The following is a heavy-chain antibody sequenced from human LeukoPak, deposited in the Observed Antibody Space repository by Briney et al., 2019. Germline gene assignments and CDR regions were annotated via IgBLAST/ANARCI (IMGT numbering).Heavy chain of an antibody. V-gene: IGHV5-51*01. J-gene: IGHJ4*02. CDR1: GYSFSTYW. D-gene: IGHD2-21*01. CDR3: ARRGYCGGDCYSDY. CDR2: IYPGDSDT. Sequence: PGESLKISFKGSGYSFSTYWIGWGRQMPGKGLEWMGIIYPGDSDTRYSPSFQGQVTISADKSISTAFLQWSSLKASDTAMYYCARRGYCGGDCYSDYWGQGTLVTVSS.